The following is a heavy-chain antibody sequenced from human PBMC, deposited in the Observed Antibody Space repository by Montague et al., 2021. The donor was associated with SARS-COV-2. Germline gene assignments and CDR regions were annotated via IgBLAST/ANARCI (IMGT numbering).Heavy chain of an antibody. Sequence: SETLSLTCTVSGGSITSYYWTWIRQPPGKGLEWVGRIYYSGSTNXNPSLKSRVTISVDTSKNQFSLKLSSVTAADTAVYYCARTGLGAYDILTGYTVNAFDMWGQGTMVTVSS. D-gene: IGHD3-9*01. CDR1: GGSITSYY. J-gene: IGHJ3*02. CDR2: IYYSGST. CDR3: ARTGLGAYDILTGYTVNAFDM. V-gene: IGHV4-59*01.